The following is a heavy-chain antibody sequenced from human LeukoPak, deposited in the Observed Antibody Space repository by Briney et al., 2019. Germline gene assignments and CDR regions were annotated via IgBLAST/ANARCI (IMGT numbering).Heavy chain of an antibody. J-gene: IGHJ3*02. V-gene: IGHV4-4*07. CDR2: IYTSGST. CDR3: ARVGYCSSTSCYPDAFDI. Sequence: PSETLSLTCTVSGGSISSYYWSWIRQPAGKGLEWIGRIYTSGSTNYNPSLKSRVTMSVDTSKNQFSLKLSSVTAADTAVYYCARVGYCSSTSCYPDAFDIWGQGTMVTVSS. CDR1: GGSISSYY. D-gene: IGHD2-2*01.